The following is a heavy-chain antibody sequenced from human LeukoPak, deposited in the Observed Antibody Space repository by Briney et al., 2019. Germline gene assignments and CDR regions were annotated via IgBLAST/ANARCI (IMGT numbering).Heavy chain of an antibody. CDR3: SPLIAVAHYFDY. V-gene: IGHV4-39*07. CDR1: GGSISSSSYY. Sequence: SETLSLTCTVSGGSISSSSYYWGWIRQPPGKGLEWIGSIYYSGSTYYNPSLKSRVTISVDTSKNQFSLKLSSVTAADTAVYYCSPLIAVAHYFDYWGQGTLVTVSS. J-gene: IGHJ4*02. CDR2: IYYSGST. D-gene: IGHD6-19*01.